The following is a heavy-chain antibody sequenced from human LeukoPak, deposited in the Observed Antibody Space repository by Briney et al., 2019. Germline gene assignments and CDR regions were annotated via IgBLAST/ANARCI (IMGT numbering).Heavy chain of an antibody. D-gene: IGHD6-6*01. V-gene: IGHV4-34*01. Sequence: SETLSLTCAVYGGSFSGHYWSWIRQPPGKGLEWIGEINHSGSTNYNPSLKSRVTISVDTSKNQFSLKLSSVTAADTAVYYCARGLGSSSPYNWFDPWGQGTLVTVSS. CDR3: ARGLGSSSPYNWFDP. CDR1: GGSFSGHY. J-gene: IGHJ5*02. CDR2: INHSGST.